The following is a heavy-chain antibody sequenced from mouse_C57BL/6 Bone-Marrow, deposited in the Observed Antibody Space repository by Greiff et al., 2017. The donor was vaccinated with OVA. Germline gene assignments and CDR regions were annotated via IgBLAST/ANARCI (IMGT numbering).Heavy chain of an antibody. J-gene: IGHJ1*03. CDR2: IYPRGGNT. Sequence: VQLQESGAELARPGASVKLSCKASGYTFTSYGISWVKQSTGQGLEWIGEIYPRGGNTYYNEKLRGKATLTADKSSSTAYMELRSLTSEDSAVYFCAGYYGNYVPWYFDVWGTGTMVTVSS. V-gene: IGHV1-81*01. CDR3: AGYYGNYVPWYFDV. D-gene: IGHD2-1*01. CDR1: GYTFTSYG.